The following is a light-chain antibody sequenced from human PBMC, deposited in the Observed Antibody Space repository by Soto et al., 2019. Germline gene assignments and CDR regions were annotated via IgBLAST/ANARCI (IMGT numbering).Light chain of an antibody. CDR2: SNN. CDR1: SSNIGGNT. J-gene: IGLJ2*01. Sequence: QSVLTQPPSASGTPGQRITISCSGSSSNIGGNTVNWYQHLPGTAPKLLIFSNNQQPSGVPDRFSGSKSGTSASLAISGLQSEDEADYYCAAWDDSLNGVVFGGGTKLTVL. V-gene: IGLV1-44*01. CDR3: AAWDDSLNGVV.